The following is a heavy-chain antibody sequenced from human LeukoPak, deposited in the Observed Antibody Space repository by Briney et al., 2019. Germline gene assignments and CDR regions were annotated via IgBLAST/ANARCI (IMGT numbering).Heavy chain of an antibody. CDR2: ISSSSSYI. Sequence: GSLRLSCAASGFTFSSYSMNWVRQAPGKGLEWVSSISSSSSYIYYADSVKGRFTISRDNAKNSLYLQMNSLRAEDTAVYYCARDPGGIAVAGTNFDYRGQGTLVTVSS. D-gene: IGHD6-13*01. J-gene: IGHJ4*02. CDR1: GFTFSSYS. V-gene: IGHV3-21*01. CDR3: ARDPGGIAVAGTNFDY.